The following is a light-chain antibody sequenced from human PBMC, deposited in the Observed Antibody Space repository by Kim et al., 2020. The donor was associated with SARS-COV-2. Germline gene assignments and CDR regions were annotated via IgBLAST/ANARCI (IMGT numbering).Light chain of an antibody. V-gene: IGLV1-44*01. CDR1: ISNIGTNT. CDR2: SNN. CDR3: AAWDDSRTVL. J-gene: IGLJ2*01. Sequence: QCVLTQPPSASGTPGQRVTISCSGSISNIGTNTVNWYQQLPGTAPKLLIYSNNQRPSGVPDRFSGSKSGTSASLAISGLQSDDEADYYCAAWDDSRTVLFGGGTQRTVL.